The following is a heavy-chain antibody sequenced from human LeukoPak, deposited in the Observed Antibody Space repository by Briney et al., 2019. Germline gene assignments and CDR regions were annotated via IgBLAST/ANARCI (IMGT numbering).Heavy chain of an antibody. Sequence: GGSLRLSCAASGFTFDDYAMHWVRHAPGKGLEWVSGISWNSGSIGYADSVKGRFTISRDNAKNSLYLHMNSLRAADTALYYCAKDIAYGDYPDAFDIWGQGTMVPVSS. D-gene: IGHD4-17*01. V-gene: IGHV3-9*01. CDR3: AKDIAYGDYPDAFDI. CDR2: ISWNSGSI. J-gene: IGHJ3*02. CDR1: GFTFDDYA.